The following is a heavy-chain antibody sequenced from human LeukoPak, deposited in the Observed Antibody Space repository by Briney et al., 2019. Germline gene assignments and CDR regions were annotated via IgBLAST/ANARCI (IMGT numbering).Heavy chain of an antibody. CDR3: ASLVDTAMNYYYYYYMDV. CDR1: GFTFSDYY. J-gene: IGHJ6*03. Sequence: GGSLRLSCAASGFTFSDYYMSWIRQAPGKGLEWVSYISSSGSTIYYAVSVKGRFALSRDNAKNSLYLQMNSLRAEDTAVYYCASLVDTAMNYYYYYYMDVWGKGTTVTVSS. V-gene: IGHV3-11*04. CDR2: ISSSGSTI. D-gene: IGHD5-18*01.